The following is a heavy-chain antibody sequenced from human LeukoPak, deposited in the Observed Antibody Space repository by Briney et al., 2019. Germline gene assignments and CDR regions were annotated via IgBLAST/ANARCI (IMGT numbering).Heavy chain of an antibody. CDR3: ATDRTIMRAVGAANGACYI. CDR1: GYSLTELS. J-gene: IGHJ3*02. D-gene: IGHD2-15*01. CDR2: FDPEDGET. V-gene: IGHV1-24*01. Sequence: ASVKVSCKVSGYSLTELSMHWVRQPPGKGLEWLGGFDPEDGETIYAQKFQGRVTITEDPSPDTAYMELSSLVSEDMAVYYCATDRTIMRAVGAANGACYIWGQGTMVTVSS.